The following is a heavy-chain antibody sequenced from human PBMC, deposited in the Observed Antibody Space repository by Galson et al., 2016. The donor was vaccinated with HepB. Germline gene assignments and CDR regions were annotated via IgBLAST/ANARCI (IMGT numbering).Heavy chain of an antibody. CDR1: GFTFSNYA. J-gene: IGHJ6*02. V-gene: IGHV3-23*01. Sequence: SLRLSCAASGFTFSNYAMSWVRQAPGKGLEWVSGISGTGGTTYYADSVKGRFTISRDNSKNTLYLRMNSLRAEVTAVYYCAKGDDFWSGYYRGPGGRGTTVTVSS. D-gene: IGHD3-3*01. CDR2: ISGTGGTT. CDR3: AKGDDFWSGYYRGP.